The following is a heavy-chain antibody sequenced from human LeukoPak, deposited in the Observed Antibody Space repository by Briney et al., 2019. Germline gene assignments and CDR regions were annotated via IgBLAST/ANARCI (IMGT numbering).Heavy chain of an antibody. Sequence: GASVEVSCKASGYTFTGYYMHWVRQAPGQGLEWMGWINPNSGGTNYAQKFQGRVTMTRDTSISTAYMELSRLRSDDTAVYYCARLELLGYCSSTSCYELDYWGQGTLVTVSS. CDR2: INPNSGGT. CDR3: ARLELLGYCSSTSCYELDY. J-gene: IGHJ4*02. D-gene: IGHD2-2*01. V-gene: IGHV1-2*02. CDR1: GYTFTGYY.